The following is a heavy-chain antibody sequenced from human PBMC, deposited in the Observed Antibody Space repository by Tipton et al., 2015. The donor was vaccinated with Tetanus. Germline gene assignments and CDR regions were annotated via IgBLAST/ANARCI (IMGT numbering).Heavy chain of an antibody. CDR3: AGVTAQRTELYFDH. V-gene: IGHV4-30-4*01. J-gene: IGHJ4*02. CDR1: GDSLSNGDYY. CDR2: IYYSGST. Sequence: LRLSCTVSGDSLSNGDYYWSWIRQPPGKGLESIGYIYYSGSTYYNPSLKSRVTISVDTSKNQFSLRLSSVTAADTAVYFCAGVTAQRTELYFDHWGQGTLVTVSS. D-gene: IGHD6-13*01.